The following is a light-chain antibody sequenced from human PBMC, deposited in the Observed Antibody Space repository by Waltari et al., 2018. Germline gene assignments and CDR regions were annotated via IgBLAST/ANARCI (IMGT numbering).Light chain of an antibody. CDR2: DAS. J-gene: IGKJ1*01. CDR3: QQSYDSWT. V-gene: IGKV1-39*01. Sequence: DIRVTQSPSSLSASVGDRVTISCQASQIISTRLNWYQHKPGEAPRLLIFDASTLQSGVPSRFSGFRSGTEFTLTIDSLHPDDFATYYCQQSYDSWTFGQGTKVE. CDR1: QIISTR.